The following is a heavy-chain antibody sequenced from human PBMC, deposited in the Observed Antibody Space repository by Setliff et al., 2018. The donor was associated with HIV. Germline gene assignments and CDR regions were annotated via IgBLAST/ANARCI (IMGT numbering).Heavy chain of an antibody. CDR3: ARDYAYYYYYGMDV. D-gene: IGHD2-2*01. J-gene: IGHJ6*02. CDR2: IYSSGSP. V-gene: IGHV4-39*02. Sequence: SETLSLTCTVYGASISNSNSYWGWIRQPPGKRLEWLGSIYSSGSPSYNPSLSSRFTISRDNAKNSLYLQMNSLRAEDTAVYYCARDYAYYYYYGMDVWGQGTTVTVSS. CDR1: GASISNSNSY.